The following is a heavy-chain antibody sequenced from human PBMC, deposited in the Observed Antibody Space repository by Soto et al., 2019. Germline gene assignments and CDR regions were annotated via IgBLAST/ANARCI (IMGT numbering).Heavy chain of an antibody. Sequence: QVQLVQSGAEVKKPGSSVKVSCKASGGTFSSYAMSWLRQAPGQGLEWVGEIIPIFGTANYAQKLQGRVTITADESTSTAYMELSSLRSEDTAVYYCARDRGPSSGYYPYWFDPWGQGTLVSVSS. J-gene: IGHJ5*02. V-gene: IGHV1-69*12. D-gene: IGHD3-22*01. CDR1: GGTFSSYA. CDR3: ARDRGPSSGYYPYWFDP. CDR2: IIPIFGTA.